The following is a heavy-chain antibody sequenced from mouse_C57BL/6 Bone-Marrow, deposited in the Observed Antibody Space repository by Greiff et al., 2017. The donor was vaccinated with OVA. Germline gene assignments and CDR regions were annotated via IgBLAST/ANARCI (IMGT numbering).Heavy chain of an antibody. J-gene: IGHJ2*01. D-gene: IGHD1-1*01. V-gene: IGHV3-6*01. CDR2: ISYDGSN. Sequence: EVKLMESGPGLVKPSQSLSLTCSVTGYSITSGYYWNWIRQFPGNKLEWMGYISYDGSNNYNPSLKNRISITRDTSKNQFFLKLNSVTTEDTATYYCARDDYYGSSYPFDYWGQGTTLTVSS. CDR1: GYSITSGYY. CDR3: ARDDYYGSSYPFDY.